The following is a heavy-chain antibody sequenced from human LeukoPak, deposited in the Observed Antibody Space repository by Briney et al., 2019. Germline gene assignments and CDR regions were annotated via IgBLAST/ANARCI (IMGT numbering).Heavy chain of an antibody. V-gene: IGHV3-21*01. Sequence: GGSLRLSCAAPGFTFSSYSMNWVRQAPGKGLEWVSSISSSSSYIYYADSVKGRFTISRDNAKNSLYLQMNSLRAEDTAVYYCARALGGYVVGGIGTHYWGQGTLVTDSS. D-gene: IGHD5-12*01. CDR3: ARALGGYVVGGIGTHY. J-gene: IGHJ4*02. CDR2: ISSSSSYI. CDR1: GFTFSSYS.